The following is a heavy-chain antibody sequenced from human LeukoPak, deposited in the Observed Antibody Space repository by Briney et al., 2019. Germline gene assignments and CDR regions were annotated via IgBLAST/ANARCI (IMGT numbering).Heavy chain of an antibody. CDR1: GFTFSSYA. CDR2: ISGSGGST. CDR3: AKDERYCSSTSCKLSEFDY. Sequence: GGSLRLSCAASGFTFSSYAMSWVRQAPGKGLEWVSAISGSGGSTYYADSVKGRFTISRDNSKNTPYLQMNSLRAEDTAVYYCAKDERYCSSTSCKLSEFDYWGQGTLVTVSS. V-gene: IGHV3-23*01. D-gene: IGHD2-2*01. J-gene: IGHJ4*02.